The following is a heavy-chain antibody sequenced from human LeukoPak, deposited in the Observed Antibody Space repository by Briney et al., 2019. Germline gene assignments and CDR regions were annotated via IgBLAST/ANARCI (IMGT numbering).Heavy chain of an antibody. V-gene: IGHV3-64*01. D-gene: IGHD2-2*01. J-gene: IGHJ2*01. CDR1: GFTVTSNG. Sequence: HPGGSLRLSCAASGFTVTSNGMRWVRQAPGKGLEDVSAISSNGVDTYYANSVKGRFSVSRDISKNTVYLQMGSLRAEDMAVYYCARWTSSYFGLWGRGTLVTVSS. CDR3: ARWTSSYFGL. CDR2: ISSNGVDT.